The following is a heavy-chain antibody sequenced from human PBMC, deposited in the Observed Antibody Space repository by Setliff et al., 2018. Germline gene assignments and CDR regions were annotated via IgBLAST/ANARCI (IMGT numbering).Heavy chain of an antibody. CDR2: ISSSSSYI. CDR3: ARDPHFDS. Sequence: GGSLRLSCSASGFAFRSYSMNWVRQTPGKGLEWVSSISSSSSYIYYADSVRGRFTISRDNAKNSLYLQMNSLRAEDTAVYYCARDPHFDSWGQGTLVTVSS. CDR1: GFAFRSYS. J-gene: IGHJ4*02. V-gene: IGHV3-21*01.